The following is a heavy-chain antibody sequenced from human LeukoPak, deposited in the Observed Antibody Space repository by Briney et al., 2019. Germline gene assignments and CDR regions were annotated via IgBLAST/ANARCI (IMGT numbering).Heavy chain of an antibody. CDR2: IIPIFGTA. Sequence: ATVKVSCKASGGTFSSYAISWVRQAPGQGLEWMGGIIPIFGTANYAQKFQGRVTITADKSTSTAYMELSSLRSEDTAVYYCARLGGNLRTDYWGQGTLVTVSS. V-gene: IGHV1-69*06. CDR3: ARLGGNLRTDY. D-gene: IGHD1-26*01. CDR1: GGTFSSYA. J-gene: IGHJ4*02.